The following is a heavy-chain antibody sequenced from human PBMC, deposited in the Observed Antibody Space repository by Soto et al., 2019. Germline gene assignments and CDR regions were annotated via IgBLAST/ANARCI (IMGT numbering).Heavy chain of an antibody. CDR2: INAGNGNT. D-gene: IGHD2-15*01. CDR1: GYTFTSYA. Sequence: ASVKVSCKASGYTFTSYAMHWVRQAPGQRLEWMGWINAGNGNTKYSQKFQGRVTMTTDTSTSTAYMELSSLRSEDTAVYYCAREDSMVVAADGYYYYYGMDVWGQGTTVTVSS. V-gene: IGHV1-3*01. J-gene: IGHJ6*02. CDR3: AREDSMVVAADGYYYYYGMDV.